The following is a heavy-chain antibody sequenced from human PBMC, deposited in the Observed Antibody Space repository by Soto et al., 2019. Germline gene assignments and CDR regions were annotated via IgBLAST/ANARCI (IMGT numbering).Heavy chain of an antibody. Sequence: GGSLRLSCAASGFTVSRYEMDWVRQAPGKGLEWVAYISISGGTIYYGDSVEGRFTISRDNADNSLYLQMNSLRAEDTAVYYCTKEKSVINSGYDAFDIWGRGTVVTVSS. CDR2: ISISGGTI. CDR1: GFTVSRYE. D-gene: IGHD5-12*01. V-gene: IGHV3-48*03. CDR3: TKEKSVINSGYDAFDI. J-gene: IGHJ3*02.